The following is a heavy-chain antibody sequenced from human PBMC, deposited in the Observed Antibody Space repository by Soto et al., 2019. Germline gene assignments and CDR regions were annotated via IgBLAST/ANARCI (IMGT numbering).Heavy chain of an antibody. CDR2: MSYDGSHE. V-gene: IGHV3-33*01. CDR1: GFTFSSYG. D-gene: IGHD3-10*01. Sequence: QVQLVESGGGVVQPGTSLRLSCVASGFTFSSYGMHWVRQAPGKGLEWVAVMSYDGSHEYYADSVKGRFTISRDNAKNSLYLQMNSLRVEDTAVYYCARDRGGYGPPDVWGQGTTVTVSS. CDR3: ARDRGGYGPPDV. J-gene: IGHJ6*02.